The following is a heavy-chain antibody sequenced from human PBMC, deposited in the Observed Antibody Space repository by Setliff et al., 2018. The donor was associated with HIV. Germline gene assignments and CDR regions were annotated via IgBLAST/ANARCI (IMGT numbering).Heavy chain of an antibody. V-gene: IGHV4-61*08. CDR2: IYYSGST. J-gene: IGHJ6*03. CDR3: AKSPVSNYYYYMDV. Sequence: SETLFLTCTVSGDSISSGDYYWSWIRQPPGKGLEWIGYIYYSGSTDYNPSLKSRVTMSVDTSKSQFSLKLSSVTAADTAVYYCAKSPVSNYYYYMDVWGKGTTVTVSS. CDR1: GDSISSGDYY.